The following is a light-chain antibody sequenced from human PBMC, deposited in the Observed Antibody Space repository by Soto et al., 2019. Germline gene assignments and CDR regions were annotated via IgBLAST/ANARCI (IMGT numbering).Light chain of an antibody. CDR1: SSDVGDYNY. CDR3: SSYTSGSSRV. V-gene: IGLV2-14*03. Sequence: QSALTQPASVSGSPGQSITISCTGTSSDVGDYNYVSWYQHHPGKAPKLMIYDVSNRPSGVSSRFSGSKSGNTASLTISGLQAEDEADYYCSSYTSGSSRVFGGGTKLTVL. J-gene: IGLJ2*01. CDR2: DVS.